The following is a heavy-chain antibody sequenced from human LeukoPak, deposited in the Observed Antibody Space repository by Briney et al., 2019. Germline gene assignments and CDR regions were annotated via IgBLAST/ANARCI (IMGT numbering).Heavy chain of an antibody. CDR3: ARAPTWGGLVSYYYMDV. Sequence: ASVKVSCKASGYTFTSYAMNWVRQAPGQGLEWMGWMNPNSGNTGYAQKFQGRITMTRSTSINTAYMELSSLRSEDTAVYYCARAPTWGGLVSYYYMDVWGKGTTVTISS. J-gene: IGHJ6*03. CDR2: MNPNSGNT. D-gene: IGHD3-10*01. V-gene: IGHV1-8*02. CDR1: GYTFTSYA.